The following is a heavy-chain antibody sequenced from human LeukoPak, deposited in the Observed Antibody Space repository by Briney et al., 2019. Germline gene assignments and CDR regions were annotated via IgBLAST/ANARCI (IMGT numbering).Heavy chain of an antibody. D-gene: IGHD6-13*01. CDR3: AREIAAAGTAGI. CDR1: GYTFTGYY. J-gene: IGHJ4*02. CDR2: IIPIFGTA. Sequence: SVKVSCKASGYTFTGYYMHWVRQAPGQGLEWMGGIIPIFGTANYAQKFQGRVTITTDESTSTAYMELSSLRSEDTAVYYCAREIAAAGTAGIWGQGTLVTVSS. V-gene: IGHV1-69*05.